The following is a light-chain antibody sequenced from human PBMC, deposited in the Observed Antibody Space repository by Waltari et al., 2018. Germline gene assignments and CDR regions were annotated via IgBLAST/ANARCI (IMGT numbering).Light chain of an antibody. Sequence: SYELTQPPSLSVSPGQTASITCSGDKLEDKYACWYQQKPGQSPVLVIYQDNKRPSGIPERFAGFISGNTATLTISETQAMDEADDYCQAWDSSTVVFGGGTKLTVL. CDR1: KLEDKY. CDR2: QDN. CDR3: QAWDSSTVV. V-gene: IGLV3-1*01. J-gene: IGLJ2*01.